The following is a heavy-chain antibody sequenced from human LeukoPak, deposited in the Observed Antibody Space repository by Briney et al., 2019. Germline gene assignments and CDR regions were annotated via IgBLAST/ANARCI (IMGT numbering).Heavy chain of an antibody. Sequence: SETLSLTCTVTGDSITSYYWSWIRQPPGKGLEWIGHIYHNRRPNYNPSLRSRVAISVDTSKNQLSLKLSSVTAADTAVYYCVRDTREDCSGDSSFWDDAFDIWDQGTAVIVYS. D-gene: IGHD2-15*01. CDR1: GDSITSYY. CDR3: VRDTREDCSGDSSFWDDAFDI. J-gene: IGHJ3*02. CDR2: IYHNRRP. V-gene: IGHV4-59*01.